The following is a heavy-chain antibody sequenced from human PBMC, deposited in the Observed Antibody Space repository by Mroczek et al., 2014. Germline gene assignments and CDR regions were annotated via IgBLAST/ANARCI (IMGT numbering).Heavy chain of an antibody. CDR1: GGSFSGYY. D-gene: IGHD2-15*01. Sequence: QVQLQESGAGXLKPSETLSLTCAVYGGSFSGYYWSWIRQPPGKGLEWIGEINHSGSTNYNPSLKSRVTISVDTSKNQFSLKLSSVTAADTAVYYCARVVVVAATPNNRDWFDPWGQGTLVTVSS. CDR3: ARVVVVAATPNNRDWFDP. V-gene: IGHV4-34*01. J-gene: IGHJ5*02. CDR2: INHSGST.